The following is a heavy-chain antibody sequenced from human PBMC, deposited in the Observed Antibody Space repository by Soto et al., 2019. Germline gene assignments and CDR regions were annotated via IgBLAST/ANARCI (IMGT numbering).Heavy chain of an antibody. Sequence: QVQLVQSGAEVKEPGASVKVSCKASGYAFVSYGISWVRHAPGQGLEWMGWISPYNGNTNYVQKFQGRVTMTTDTPTSTVYMELRSLRSDDTAVYYCSRDAQKWLVAAFDIWGQGTMVTVSS. D-gene: IGHD6-19*01. V-gene: IGHV1-18*01. J-gene: IGHJ3*02. CDR2: ISPYNGNT. CDR3: SRDAQKWLVAAFDI. CDR1: GYAFVSYG.